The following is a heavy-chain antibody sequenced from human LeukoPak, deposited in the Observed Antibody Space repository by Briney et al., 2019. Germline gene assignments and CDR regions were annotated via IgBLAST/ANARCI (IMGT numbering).Heavy chain of an antibody. V-gene: IGHV4-39*01. CDR2: IYYSGST. CDR1: GGSISSSSYY. CDR3: ARWGGELRFLEWSPLDY. D-gene: IGHD3-3*01. Sequence: PSETLSLTCTVSGGSISSSSYYWGWIRQPPGKGLEWIGSIYYSGSTYYNPSLKSRVTISVDTSKNQFSLKLSSVTAADTAVYYCARWGGELRFLEWSPLDYWGQGTLVTVSS. J-gene: IGHJ4*02.